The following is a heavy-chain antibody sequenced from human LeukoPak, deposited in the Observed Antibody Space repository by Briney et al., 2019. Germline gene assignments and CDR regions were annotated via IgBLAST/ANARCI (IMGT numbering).Heavy chain of an antibody. CDR3: ARQMKRRWLTGDFDY. J-gene: IGHJ4*02. D-gene: IGHD7-27*01. Sequence: SETLSLTCTVSGVSISSYYWSWIRQPPGKGLEWMGDIYYSGSTNYNPSLKSRFTISVDTSKNQFSLKLSSVTAADTAVYYCARQMKRRWLTGDFDYWGQGTLVTVSS. V-gene: IGHV4-59*08. CDR1: GVSISSYY. CDR2: IYYSGST.